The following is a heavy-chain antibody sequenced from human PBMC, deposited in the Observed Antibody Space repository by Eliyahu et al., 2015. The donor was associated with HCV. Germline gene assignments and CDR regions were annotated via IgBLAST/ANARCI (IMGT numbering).Heavy chain of an antibody. Sequence: EVQLLESGGGLVQPGGSLXLSXAASGFTFGGMFLAGVRQAPGKGLEWVSTISDSGGSTYYADSVKGRFSISRDNSKNTLYLQMNSLRAEDTAVYYCAKDRADSWYYFDYWGQGTLVTVSS. CDR1: GFTFGGM. CDR3: AKDRADSWYYFDY. CDR2: ISDSGGST. D-gene: IGHD6-13*01. J-gene: IGHJ4*02. V-gene: IGHV3-23*01.